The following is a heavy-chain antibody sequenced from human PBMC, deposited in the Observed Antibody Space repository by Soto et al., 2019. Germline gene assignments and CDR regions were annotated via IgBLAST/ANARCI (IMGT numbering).Heavy chain of an antibody. J-gene: IGHJ4*02. CDR3: TTWLTYYDFWSGSPFDY. V-gene: IGHV3-15*01. CDR2: IKSKTDGGTT. Sequence: GGSLRLSCAASGFTFSNAWMSWVRQAPGKGLEWVGRIKSKTDGGTTDYAAPGKGRFTISRDDSKNTLYLQMNSLKTEDTAVYYCTTWLTYYDFWSGSPFDYWGQGTLVTVSS. D-gene: IGHD3-3*01. CDR1: GFTFSNAW.